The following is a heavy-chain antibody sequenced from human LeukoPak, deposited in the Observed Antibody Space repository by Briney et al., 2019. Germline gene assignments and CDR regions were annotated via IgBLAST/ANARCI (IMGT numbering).Heavy chain of an antibody. D-gene: IGHD6-13*01. J-gene: IGHJ3*02. CDR3: ARERDSSSWYGSRYAFDI. V-gene: IGHV3-11*04. CDR1: GFTFSDYY. Sequence: GGSLRLSCAASGFTFSDYYMSWIRQAPGKGLEWVSYISSSGSTIYYADSVKGRFTISRDNAKNSLYLQMNSLRAEDTAVYYCARERDSSSWYGSRYAFDIWGQGTMVTVSS. CDR2: ISSSGSTI.